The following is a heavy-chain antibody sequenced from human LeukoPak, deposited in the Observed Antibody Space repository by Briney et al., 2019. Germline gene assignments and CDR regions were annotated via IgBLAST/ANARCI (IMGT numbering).Heavy chain of an antibody. V-gene: IGHV3-48*01. Sequence: PGCSLRLSRAASGFTFSSWSMHWLRQAPAKEVAWVSYINSSSSTISYADSVKGRFTISRDNAKNSLYLQMNRLRAEDTVVYYCARERYYYDSSGYQSAFDIWGQGTMVTVSS. J-gene: IGHJ3*02. D-gene: IGHD3-22*01. CDR1: GFTFSSWS. CDR3: ARERYYYDSSGYQSAFDI. CDR2: INSSSSTI.